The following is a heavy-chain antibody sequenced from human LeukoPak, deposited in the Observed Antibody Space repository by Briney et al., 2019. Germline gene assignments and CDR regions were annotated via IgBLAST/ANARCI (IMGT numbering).Heavy chain of an antibody. V-gene: IGHV3-48*02. CDR1: GFIFSSYS. CDR3: ARTYSDSSGYYHFDY. CDR2: ISGSTTI. D-gene: IGHD3-22*01. Sequence: GGSLTLSCAASGFIFSSYSLSWVRQAPGKGLEWVSYISGSTTIYYADSVKGRFTISRDNAKNSLYLQMSSLKDEDTAVYYCARTYSDSSGYYHFDYWGQGTLVTVSS. J-gene: IGHJ4*02.